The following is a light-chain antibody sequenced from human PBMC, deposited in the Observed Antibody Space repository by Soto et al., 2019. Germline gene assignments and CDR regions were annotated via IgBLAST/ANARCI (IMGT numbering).Light chain of an antibody. CDR3: KQRYNWNLA. CDR2: DAS. CDR1: QSIDTY. Sequence: EIVLTQSRATLSSSPGERATLSCRASQSIDTYLAWYQQKPGQAPRLLIYDASDRATGIPARFSGSGSGTALALAVSGLEPEYFVLCYCKQRYNWNLAFGGG. J-gene: IGKJ4*02. V-gene: IGKV3D-11*02.